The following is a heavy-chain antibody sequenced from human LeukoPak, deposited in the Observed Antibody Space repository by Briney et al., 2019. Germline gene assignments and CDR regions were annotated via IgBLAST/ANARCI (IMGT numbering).Heavy chain of an antibody. CDR1: GFTFSNFA. V-gene: IGHV3-64*01. CDR3: ARRAGAYSHPYDY. D-gene: IGHD4/OR15-4a*01. J-gene: IGHJ4*02. Sequence: GGSLRLSCAASGFTFSNFAIHWVRQAPGKGLEFVSGIRSTGDSTYYANSAKGRFTISRDNSKNTLYLQMVSLRAEDTAVYYCARRAGAYSHPYDYWGQGTLVTVSS. CDR2: IRSTGDST.